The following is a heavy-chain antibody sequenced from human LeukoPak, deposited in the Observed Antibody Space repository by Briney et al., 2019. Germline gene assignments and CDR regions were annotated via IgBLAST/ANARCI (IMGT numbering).Heavy chain of an antibody. CDR3: VGGYGWLPDY. J-gene: IGHJ4*02. D-gene: IGHD6-19*01. V-gene: IGHV3-7*04. Sequence: GGSLRLSCAGYGITLSELWMNWVRQVPGKGLEWVANIKQDGSEKKYVDSVKGRFTISRDNAKNSVCLQMNSLRVDDTAVYYCVGGYGWLPDYWGQGALVTVSS. CDR1: GITLSELW. CDR2: IKQDGSEK.